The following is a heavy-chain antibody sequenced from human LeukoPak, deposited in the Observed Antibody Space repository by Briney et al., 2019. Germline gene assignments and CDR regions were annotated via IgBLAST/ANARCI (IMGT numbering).Heavy chain of an antibody. CDR3: ARPFYGDYERFGFAS. V-gene: IGHV3-53*01. D-gene: IGHD2-21*02. CDR2: IYSGGDK. J-gene: IGHJ5*01. CDR1: GFTVSGNY. Sequence: GGSLRLSCAASGFTVSGNYMTWVRQAPGKGLEWVSVIYSGGDKYYADSVKGRFTISRDNSKNTLYLQLNSLRDEDTAVYYCARPFYGDYERFGFASWGQGTLVSVSS.